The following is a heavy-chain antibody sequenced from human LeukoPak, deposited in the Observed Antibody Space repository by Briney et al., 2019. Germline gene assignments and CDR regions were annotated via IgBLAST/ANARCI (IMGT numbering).Heavy chain of an antibody. CDR2: IYYSGTT. V-gene: IGHV4-59*01. Sequence: PSETLPLTCTVSGGSMSSYYWTWIRRPPGKGLEWIGFIYYSGTTYYNPSLKSRVTMSLDSSTNQFSLQLSSVTTADTAVYYCATTSGKSPVDHWGQGTLVTVSS. CDR3: ATTSGKSPVDH. J-gene: IGHJ4*02. D-gene: IGHD6-6*01. CDR1: GGSMSSYY.